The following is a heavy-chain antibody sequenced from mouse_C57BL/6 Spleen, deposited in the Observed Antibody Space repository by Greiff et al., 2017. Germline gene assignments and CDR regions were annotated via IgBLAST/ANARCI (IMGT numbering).Heavy chain of an antibody. J-gene: IGHJ3*01. D-gene: IGHD1-2*01. CDR3: TREAAGEGAGFAY. Sequence: QVQLQQSGAELVRPGASVTLSCKASGYTFTDYEMHWVKQTPVHGLEWIGAIDPETGGTAYNQKFKGKAILTADKYSSTAYMELRSLTYEDSAVYYCTREAAGEGAGFAYWGQGTLVTVSA. CDR2: IDPETGGT. V-gene: IGHV1-15*01. CDR1: GYTFTDYE.